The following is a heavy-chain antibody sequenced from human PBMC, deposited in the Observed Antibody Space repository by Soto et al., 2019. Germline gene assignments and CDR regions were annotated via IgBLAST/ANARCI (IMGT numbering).Heavy chain of an antibody. J-gene: IGHJ4*02. D-gene: IGHD4-17*01. CDR3: ARDQNCGVNYY. CDR1: GFTVSSNY. CDR2: IYSGGST. Sequence: QPGGSLRLSCAVSGFTVSSNYMSWVRQAPGKGLEWVSVIYSGGSTYYGDSVKGRFTISRDNSKNTLYLQMNSLRAEDTAVYYCARDQNCGVNYYCGRGTLDTVSA. V-gene: IGHV3-53*01.